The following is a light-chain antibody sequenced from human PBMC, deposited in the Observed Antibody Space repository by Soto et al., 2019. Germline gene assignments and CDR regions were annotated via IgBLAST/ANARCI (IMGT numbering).Light chain of an antibody. CDR3: QQASSFPLT. Sequence: DIQMTQSPSSVSASVGDRVTITCRSSQGISSWLGWYQQKPGQAPKLLIFAASSLQSGVPPRFSGSESGTEFTLTISSLQHEDVATYYCQQASSFPLTFGGGTKVDIK. CDR2: AAS. J-gene: IGKJ4*01. CDR1: QGISSW. V-gene: IGKV1-12*01.